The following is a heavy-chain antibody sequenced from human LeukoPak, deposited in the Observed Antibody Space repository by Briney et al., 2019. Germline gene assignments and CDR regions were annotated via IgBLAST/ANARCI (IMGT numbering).Heavy chain of an antibody. CDR2: ISGSGGST. CDR3: AKDWSSVTTYFDY. V-gene: IGHV3-23*01. D-gene: IGHD4-17*01. J-gene: IGHJ4*02. CDR1: GFTFSSYW. Sequence: GGSLRLSCAASGFTFSSYWMSWVRQAPGKGLEWVSAISGSGGSTYYADSVKGRFTISRDNSKNTLYLQMNSLRAEDTAVYYCAKDWSSVTTYFDYWGQGTLVTVSS.